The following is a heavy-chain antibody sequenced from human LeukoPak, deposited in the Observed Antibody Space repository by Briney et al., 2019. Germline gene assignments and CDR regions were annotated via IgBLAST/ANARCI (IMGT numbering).Heavy chain of an antibody. CDR3: ARDLYSPPDV. CDR1: GFNFHYYW. CDR2: INQDGTER. V-gene: IGHV3-7*01. Sequence: GGSLRPSCAASGFNFHYYWMTWVRQAPGKGLEWLAIINQDGTERYYEDSVKGRFIISRDNDNNSLSLDLTSVRAEDTALYYCARDLYSPPDVWGQGTSVTVSS. J-gene: IGHJ6*02. D-gene: IGHD2-21*01.